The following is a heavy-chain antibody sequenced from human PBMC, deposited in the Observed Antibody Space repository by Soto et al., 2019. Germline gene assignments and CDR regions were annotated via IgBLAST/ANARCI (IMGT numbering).Heavy chain of an antibody. CDR3: AHMDSSGYYDN. V-gene: IGHV2-5*02. Sequence: QITLKESGPTLVKPTQTLTLTCTFSGFSLSTSGVGVGWIRQPPGKALEWLALIYWDDDKRYSPSLKSRLTSTNDTSKNQVVLTMTNMDPVDTATYYCAHMDSSGYYDNWGQGTLVTVSS. D-gene: IGHD3-22*01. CDR1: GFSLSTSGVG. CDR2: IYWDDDK. J-gene: IGHJ4*02.